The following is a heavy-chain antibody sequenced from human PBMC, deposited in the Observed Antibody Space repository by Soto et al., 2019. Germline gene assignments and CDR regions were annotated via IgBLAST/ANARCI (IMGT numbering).Heavy chain of an antibody. CDR3: AREEYYYGSGALFDY. J-gene: IGHJ4*02. D-gene: IGHD3-10*01. CDR1: GGTFSSYT. V-gene: IGHV1-69*08. CDR2: IIPILGIA. Sequence: QVQLVQSGAEVKKPGSSVKVSCKASGGTFSSYTISWVRQAPGQGLEWMGRIIPILGIANYAQKFQGRVTITADTSTSTAYMELSSLRAEDTAVYYWAREEYYYGSGALFDYWGQGTLVTVSS.